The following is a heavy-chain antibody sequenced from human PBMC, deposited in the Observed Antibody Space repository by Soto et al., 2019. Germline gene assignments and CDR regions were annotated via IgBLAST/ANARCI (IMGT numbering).Heavy chain of an antibody. CDR3: AKESLYYFASGRFYAPAFDH. Sequence: QVQLVESGGGVVHPGTSLRLSCVTSGFTFSSFVMDWVRQAPGKGLEWVAAISFDGRDISYRESVKGRFTISRDKFKNTGYMHMNRLRPEDTAVYYCAKESLYYFASGRFYAPAFDHWGQGTLVTVSS. J-gene: IGHJ4*02. CDR2: ISFDGRDI. D-gene: IGHD3-10*01. V-gene: IGHV3-30*18. CDR1: GFTFSSFV.